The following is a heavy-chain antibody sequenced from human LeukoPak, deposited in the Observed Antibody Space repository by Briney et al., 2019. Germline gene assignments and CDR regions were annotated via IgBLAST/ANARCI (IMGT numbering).Heavy chain of an antibody. D-gene: IGHD4/OR15-4a*01. Sequence: PSETLSLTCTVSGGSISSSSYYWGWIRQPPGKGLEWIGSIYYSGSTYYNPSLKSRVTISVDTSKNHFSLNLSAVTAADTAVYFCARVRDFGADSDAFDVWGQGTMVTVSS. V-gene: IGHV4-39*07. J-gene: IGHJ3*01. CDR1: GGSISSSSYY. CDR3: ARVRDFGADSDAFDV. CDR2: IYYSGST.